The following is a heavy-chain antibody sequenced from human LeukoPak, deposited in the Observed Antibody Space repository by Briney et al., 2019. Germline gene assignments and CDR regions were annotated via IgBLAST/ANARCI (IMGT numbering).Heavy chain of an antibody. CDR1: GFTFSSYV. V-gene: IGHV3-23*01. CDR3: AKDYLYSRQYYFDY. D-gene: IGHD6-13*01. Sequence: GGSLRLSCAASGFTFSSYVMSWVRQAPGKGLEWVSGMSGSGGSTYYGDSVKGRFTISRDNSKNTVYLQMNSLRAEDMAVYYCAKDYLYSRQYYFDYWGQGTLVTVSS. CDR2: MSGSGGST. J-gene: IGHJ4*02.